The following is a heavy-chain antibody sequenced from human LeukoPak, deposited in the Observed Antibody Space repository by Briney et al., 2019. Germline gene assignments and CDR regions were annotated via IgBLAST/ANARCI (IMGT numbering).Heavy chain of an antibody. CDR3: AKVDPPIIAGARGDAFEI. D-gene: IGHD1-26*01. CDR1: GYRFTNVG. Sequence: ASVKVSCKASGYRFTNVGITWVRQAPGQGLEWMGWTTPYDDNPEYGKKFPGRVTMTTDTSTDTAYLEVSSLRPDDTAVYSCAKVDPPIIAGARGDAFEIWGQGTLVTVSS. V-gene: IGHV1-18*01. J-gene: IGHJ3*02. CDR2: TTPYDDNP.